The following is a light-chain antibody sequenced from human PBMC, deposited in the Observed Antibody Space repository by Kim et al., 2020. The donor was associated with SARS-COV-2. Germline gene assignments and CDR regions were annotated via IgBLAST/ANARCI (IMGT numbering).Light chain of an antibody. J-gene: IGKJ4*01. V-gene: IGKV1-9*01. Sequence: DIQLTQSPSLLSASVGDRVTITCRDSQGISSYLAWYQQKPGQAPKLLIYAASTLQSGVPSRFSGSGSGTEFTLTISSLQPEDFATYYCQQLNSYPLTFGGGTKVDIK. CDR3: QQLNSYPLT. CDR1: QGISSY. CDR2: AAS.